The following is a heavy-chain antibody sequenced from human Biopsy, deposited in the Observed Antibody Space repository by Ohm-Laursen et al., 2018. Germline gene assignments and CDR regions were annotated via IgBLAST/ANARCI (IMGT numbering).Heavy chain of an antibody. CDR1: GGSMSDHY. CDR3: GRVWLWRGYGMDV. J-gene: IGHJ6*02. V-gene: IGHV4-59*11. Sequence: PSETLSLTWTVSGGSMSDHYWSWLRQTPGKGLEWLGYIYYTGKTTYNPSLESRITISVDTSKNKFSLQLDSMTAADTAIYYCGRVWLWRGYGMDVWGQGTTVTVSS. D-gene: IGHD6-19*01. CDR2: IYYTGKT.